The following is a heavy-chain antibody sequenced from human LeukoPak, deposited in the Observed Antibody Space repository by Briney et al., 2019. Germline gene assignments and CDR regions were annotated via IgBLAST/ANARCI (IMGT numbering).Heavy chain of an antibody. D-gene: IGHD3-22*01. CDR2: IYHSGST. CDR3: ARYGTDSSGYYYYYYYMDV. V-gene: IGHV4-38-2*02. J-gene: IGHJ6*03. Sequence: SETLSLTCTVSGYSISSGYYWGWIRQPPGKGLEWIGSIYHSGSTYYNPSLKSRVTIPVDTSKNQFSLKLSSVTAADTAVYYCARYGTDSSGYYYYYYYMDVWGKGTTVTVSS. CDR1: GYSISSGYY.